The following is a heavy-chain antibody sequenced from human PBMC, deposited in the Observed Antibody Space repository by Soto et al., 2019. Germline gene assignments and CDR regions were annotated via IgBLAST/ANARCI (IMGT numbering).Heavy chain of an antibody. CDR1: GGTLSSYA. CDR2: IIPIFGTA. Sequence: VKVSCKASGGTLSSYAISWVRQAPGQGLEWMGGIIPIFGTANYAQKFQGRVTITADESTSTAYMELSSLRSEDTAVYYCAGTTIFGVVIIYRFDPWGQGTLVTSPQ. V-gene: IGHV1-69*13. CDR3: AGTTIFGVVIIYRFDP. J-gene: IGHJ5*02. D-gene: IGHD3-3*01.